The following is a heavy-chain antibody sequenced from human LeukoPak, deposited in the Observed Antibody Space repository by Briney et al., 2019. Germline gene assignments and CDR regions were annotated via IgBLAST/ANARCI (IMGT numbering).Heavy chain of an antibody. Sequence: TSETLSLTCTVSGYPISSGYYWGWIRQPPGKGLEWIGSIYHSGSTYYNPSLKSRVTISVDTSKNQFSLKLSSVTAADTAVYYCARDRSSGWYWFDPWGQGTLVTVSS. CDR3: ARDRSSGWYWFDP. CDR1: GYPISSGYY. CDR2: IYHSGST. V-gene: IGHV4-38-2*02. J-gene: IGHJ5*02. D-gene: IGHD6-19*01.